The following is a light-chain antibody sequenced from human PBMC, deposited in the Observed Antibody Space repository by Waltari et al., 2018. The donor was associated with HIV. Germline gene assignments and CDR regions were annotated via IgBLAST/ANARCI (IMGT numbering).Light chain of an antibody. J-gene: IGKJ5*01. CDR2: AAF. V-gene: IGKV1-16*02. CDR3: QQYHSYPLT. Sequence: DIQMTQSPSSLSASVVDRVTNTCRASQRINNFLAWFQQQPGKAPKSLINAAFTLHSGVPSKFSGSGSGTDYTLTINNLQPEDSAMYYCQQYHSYPLTFGQGTRLEIQ. CDR1: QRINNF.